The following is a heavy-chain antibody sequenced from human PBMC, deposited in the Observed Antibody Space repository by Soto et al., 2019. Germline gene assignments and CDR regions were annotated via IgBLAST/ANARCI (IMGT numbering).Heavy chain of an antibody. Sequence: QVQLQESGPGLVKPSETLSLTCTVSGGSISDYQWNWIRQSPGKGLEWIGYIYYSGRTNYNPSLKSRLTISLDTSTKQFSLSLRSVTAADTAVYYGARMRGLGEISPYVDYVGQGTLVTVSS. CDR2: IYYSGRT. V-gene: IGHV4-59*01. D-gene: IGHD3-16*02. CDR1: GGSISDYQ. J-gene: IGHJ4*02. CDR3: ARMRGLGEISPYVDY.